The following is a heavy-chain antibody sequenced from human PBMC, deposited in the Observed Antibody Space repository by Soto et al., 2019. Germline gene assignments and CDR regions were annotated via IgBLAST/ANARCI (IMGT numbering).Heavy chain of an antibody. CDR1: GGSFSGYY. D-gene: IGHD5-18*01. V-gene: IGHV4-34*01. CDR2: INHSGST. CDR3: ASKSATALDC. Sequence: SETLSLTCAVYGGSFSGYYWSWIRQPPGKGLEWIGEINHSGSTNYNPSLKSRVTISVDTSKNQFSLKLSSVTAADTAVYYCASKSATALDCWGQGTMVTVYS. J-gene: IGHJ4*02.